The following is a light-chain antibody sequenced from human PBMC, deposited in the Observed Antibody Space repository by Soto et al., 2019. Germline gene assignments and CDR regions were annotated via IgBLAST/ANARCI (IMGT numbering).Light chain of an antibody. CDR1: QSISNY. V-gene: IGKV1-39*01. CDR2: AAS. Sequence: DIPMTQSPSSLPASVGDRVNITCRASQSISNYLNWYQQKPGKAPKLLIYAASSLQSGVPSRFSGSGSGTDFTLTISSLQPEDFATYYCQQSYSTPPGFTFGPGTKVDI. J-gene: IGKJ3*01. CDR3: QQSYSTPPGFT.